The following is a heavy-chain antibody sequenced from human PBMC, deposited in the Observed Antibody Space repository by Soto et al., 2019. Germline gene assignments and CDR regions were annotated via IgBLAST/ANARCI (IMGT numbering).Heavy chain of an antibody. J-gene: IGHJ4*02. CDR1: GDSVSSTSAI. D-gene: IGHD6-13*01. CDR3: ARGWPAFDK. CDR2: TYYRSKWSD. Sequence: SQTLSLTCAISGDSVSSTSAIWVWIRQSPSRGLEWLGRTYYRSKWSDDYAPSLKSRITVNPDTSKNQFSLHLNSVTLEDTAVYYCARGWPAFDKWGLGTLVTVSS. V-gene: IGHV6-1*01.